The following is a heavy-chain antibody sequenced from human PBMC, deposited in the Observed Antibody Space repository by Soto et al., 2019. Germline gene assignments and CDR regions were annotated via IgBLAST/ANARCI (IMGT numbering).Heavy chain of an antibody. CDR3: ARDMVRGVIPMYYYYGMDV. J-gene: IGHJ6*02. D-gene: IGHD3-10*01. Sequence: PGGSLRLSCAASGFTFSSYSMNWVRQAPGKGLEWVSYISSSSSYIYYADSVKGRFTISRDNAKNSLYLQMNSLRAEDTAVYYCARDMVRGVIPMYYYYGMDVWGQGTTVTVSS. CDR2: ISSSSSYI. V-gene: IGHV3-21*05. CDR1: GFTFSSYS.